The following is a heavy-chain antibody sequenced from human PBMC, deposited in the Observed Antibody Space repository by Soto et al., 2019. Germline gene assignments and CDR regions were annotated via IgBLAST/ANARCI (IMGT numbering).Heavy chain of an antibody. Sequence: QVQLVESGGGVVQPGRSLRLSCAASGFTFSSYGMHWVRQAPGKGLEWVAVISYDGSNKYYADSVKGRFTISRDNSKNTLYLQMNSLRAEDTAVYYCAKDLRLVVVVATYHYGMDVWGQGTTVTVSS. J-gene: IGHJ6*02. CDR3: AKDLRLVVVVATYHYGMDV. CDR1: GFTFSSYG. V-gene: IGHV3-30*18. CDR2: ISYDGSNK. D-gene: IGHD2-15*01.